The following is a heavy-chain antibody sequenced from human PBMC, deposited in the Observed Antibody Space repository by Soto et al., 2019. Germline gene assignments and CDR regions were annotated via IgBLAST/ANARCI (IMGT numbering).Heavy chain of an antibody. CDR3: AEWQRSGYGYFDY. Sequence: QVQLVESGGGVVQPGRSLRLSCAASGFTFSSYGMHWVRQAPGKGLEWVAVISYDGSNKYYADSVKGRFTISRDNSKNTLYVQMNSLRAEDTAVYYCAEWQRSGYGYFDYWGQGTLVTVSS. CDR2: ISYDGSNK. J-gene: IGHJ4*02. V-gene: IGHV3-30*18. CDR1: GFTFSSYG. D-gene: IGHD5-12*01.